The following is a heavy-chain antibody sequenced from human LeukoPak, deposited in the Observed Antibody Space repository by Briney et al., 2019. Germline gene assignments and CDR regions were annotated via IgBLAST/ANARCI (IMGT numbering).Heavy chain of an antibody. CDR3: AGGSGWIFDS. J-gene: IGHJ4*02. CDR2: IEQDGSEK. V-gene: IGHV3-7*01. CDR1: GFTFSSFW. D-gene: IGHD6-19*01. Sequence: GGSLRLSCAASGFTFSSFWMSWVRRAPGKGLEWVANIEQDGSEKNYVDSVKGRFTISRDNAKNSLYLQMNSVRAEDTAVYYCAGGSGWIFDSWGQGTLVTVSS.